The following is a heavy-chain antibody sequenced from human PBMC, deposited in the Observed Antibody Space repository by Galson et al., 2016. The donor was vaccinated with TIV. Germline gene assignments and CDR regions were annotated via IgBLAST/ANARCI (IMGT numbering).Heavy chain of an antibody. J-gene: IGHJ6*02. V-gene: IGHV1-69*13. CDR2: INPIFGTA. CDR1: GGTFSTYV. Sequence: SVKVSCKASGGTFSTYVFSWLRQAPGQGLEWMGVINPIFGTANYAQTIQGRLTITADESTSSAYMELSSLRSEDTAVYYCATDRNTALDTYSYYYGMDVWGQGTTVTVSS. CDR3: ATDRNTALDTYSYYYGMDV. D-gene: IGHD5-18*01.